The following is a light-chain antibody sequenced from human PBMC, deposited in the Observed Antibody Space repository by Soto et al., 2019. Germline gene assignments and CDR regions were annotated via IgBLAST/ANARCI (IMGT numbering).Light chain of an antibody. Sequence: IVLTQSPGTLSLSPGERATLSCRASQSVSSNLAWHQQKPGQAPRLLIYGASTRATGIPARFSGSGSGTEFTLTISSLQSEDFAVYFCQQYNNWPLTFGQGTKVDIK. CDR3: QQYNNWPLT. J-gene: IGKJ1*01. V-gene: IGKV3-15*01. CDR2: GAS. CDR1: QSVSSN.